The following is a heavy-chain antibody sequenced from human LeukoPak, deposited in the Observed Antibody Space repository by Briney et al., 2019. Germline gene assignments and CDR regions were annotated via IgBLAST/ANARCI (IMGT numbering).Heavy chain of an antibody. J-gene: IGHJ4*02. CDR3: ARGYREDYDFWSGYYAFEY. Sequence: SETLSLTCTVSGGSISSYYWSWIRQPPGKELEWIGYIYYSGSTNYNPSLKSRVTISVDTSKNQFSLKLSSVTAADTAVYYCARGYREDYDFWSGYYAFEYWGQGTLVTVSS. CDR1: GGSISSYY. CDR2: IYYSGST. V-gene: IGHV4-59*01. D-gene: IGHD3-3*01.